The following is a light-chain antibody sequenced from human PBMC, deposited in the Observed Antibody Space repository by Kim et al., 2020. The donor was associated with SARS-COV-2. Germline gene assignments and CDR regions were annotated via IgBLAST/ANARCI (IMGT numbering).Light chain of an antibody. CDR1: KLGNKY. CDR3: QAWDSSTAGVV. V-gene: IGLV3-1*01. Sequence: SPGQTASITCAGDKLGNKYACWYQQKPGQSPVLVIYQDSKRPSGIPERFSGSSSGNTATLTISGTQAMDEADYYCQAWDSSTAGVVFGGGTQLTVL. J-gene: IGLJ2*01. CDR2: QDS.